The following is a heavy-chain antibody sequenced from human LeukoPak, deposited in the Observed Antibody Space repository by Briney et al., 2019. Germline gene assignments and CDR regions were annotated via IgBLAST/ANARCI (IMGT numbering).Heavy chain of an antibody. D-gene: IGHD4-17*01. V-gene: IGHV4-34*01. J-gene: IGHJ4*02. CDR2: VNHSGYT. CDR3: ARMTTGHDY. CDR1: GTSFTSYY. Sequence: SETLSLTCGVSGTSFTSYYWSWIRQTPGKGLGWIGEVNHSGYTNMNPSLKSRVTISVDTSKNQFSLMMTSVTAADTAVYFCARMTTGHDYWGQGTLVTVSS.